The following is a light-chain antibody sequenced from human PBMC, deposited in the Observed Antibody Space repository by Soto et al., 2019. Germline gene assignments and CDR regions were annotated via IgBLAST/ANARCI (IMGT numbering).Light chain of an antibody. CDR3: CSNAGSYSWV. J-gene: IGLJ2*01. CDR1: SSDVGAYNY. V-gene: IGLV2-11*01. CDR2: DVS. Sequence: HSALTQPRSVSGSPGQSVTISCTGTSSDVGAYNYVSWYQQHPGKVPKLLIFDVSSRPSGVPDRFSGSKSGNTASLTISGLQAEDEADYYCCSNAGSYSWVFGGGTKLTVL.